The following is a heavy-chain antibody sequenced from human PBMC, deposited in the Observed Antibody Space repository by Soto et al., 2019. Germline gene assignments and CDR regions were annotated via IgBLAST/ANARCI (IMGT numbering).Heavy chain of an antibody. CDR2: IYWDDDK. Sequence: QITLKESGPTLVKPTQTLTLTCTSSGFALTTDAVGVGWIRQPPGKALEWLALIYWDDDKRYSPALKSRLTITKDASRNQVVLTLTNMDPADTATYYCAHVYWVAAGIRYYFDYWGQGILVTVSS. CDR3: AHVYWVAAGIRYYFDY. CDR1: GFALTTDAVG. D-gene: IGHD1-1*01. J-gene: IGHJ4*02. V-gene: IGHV2-5*02.